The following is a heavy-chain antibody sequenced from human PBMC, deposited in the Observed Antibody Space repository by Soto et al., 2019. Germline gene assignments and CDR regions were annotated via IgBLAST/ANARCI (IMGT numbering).Heavy chain of an antibody. CDR1: GGSFSGYY. Sequence: SETLSLTCAVYGGSFSGYYLSWIRQPPGKGLEWIGEINHSGSTNYNPSLKSRVTISVDTSKNQFSLKLSSVTAADTAVYYCARLLRFRDWFDPWGQGTLVTVSS. D-gene: IGHD3-3*01. J-gene: IGHJ5*02. V-gene: IGHV4-34*01. CDR3: ARLLRFRDWFDP. CDR2: INHSGST.